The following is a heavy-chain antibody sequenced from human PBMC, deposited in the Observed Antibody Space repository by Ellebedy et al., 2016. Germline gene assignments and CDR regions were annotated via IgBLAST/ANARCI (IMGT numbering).Heavy chain of an antibody. CDR3: AREAYYYGSGSYYKGNWFDP. V-gene: IGHV3-48*04. CDR2: ISSSSSTI. CDR1: GFTFSSYS. D-gene: IGHD3-10*01. J-gene: IGHJ5*02. Sequence: GGSLRLSCAASGFTFSSYSMNWVRQAPGKGLEWVSYISSSSSTIYYADSVKGRFTISRDNAKNSLYLQMNSLRAEDTAAYYCAREAYYYGSGSYYKGNWFDPWGQGTLVTVSS.